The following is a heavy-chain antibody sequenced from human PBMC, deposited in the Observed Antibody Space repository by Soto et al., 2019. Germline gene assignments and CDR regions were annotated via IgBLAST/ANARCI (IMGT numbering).Heavy chain of an antibody. CDR2: ISAYNGNT. Sequence: ASVKVSCKASGYTFTSYGISWVRQAPGQGLEWMGWISAYNGNTNYALKLQGRVTMTTDTSTSTAYMELRSLRSDDTAVYYCARVPFTPRYTWNYDYYYYMDVWGKGTTVTVSS. J-gene: IGHJ6*03. CDR1: GYTFTSYG. CDR3: ARVPFTPRYTWNYDYYYYMDV. D-gene: IGHD1-20*01. V-gene: IGHV1-18*01.